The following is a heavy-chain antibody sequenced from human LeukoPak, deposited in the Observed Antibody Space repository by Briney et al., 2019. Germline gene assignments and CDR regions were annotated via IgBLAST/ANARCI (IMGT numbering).Heavy chain of an antibody. V-gene: IGHV4-61*05. J-gene: IGHJ4*02. D-gene: IGHD1-26*01. CDR2: IYYSGST. CDR1: GGSISSSSYY. CDR3: ARGSYSGSYYVHY. Sequence: PSETLSLTCTVSGGSISSSSYYWGWIRQPPGKGLEWIGYIYYSGSTNYNPSLKSRVTISVDTSKNQFSLKLSSVTAADTAVYYCARGSYSGSYYVHYWGQGTLVTVSS.